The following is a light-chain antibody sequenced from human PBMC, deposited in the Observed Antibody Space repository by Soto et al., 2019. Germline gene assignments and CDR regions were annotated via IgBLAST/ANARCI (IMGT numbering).Light chain of an antibody. V-gene: IGKV3-15*01. J-gene: IGKJ3*01. Sequence: EIVMTQSPATLSVYPGESATLSCRASQSINSKLAWYQQKPGQAPRLLIYDASTRAIGIPARFSCSGSGTDFTLTISSLPSEDFPVYYCQQYNNSPPFTFGPGTKVDFK. CDR2: DAS. CDR1: QSINSK. CDR3: QQYNNSPPFT.